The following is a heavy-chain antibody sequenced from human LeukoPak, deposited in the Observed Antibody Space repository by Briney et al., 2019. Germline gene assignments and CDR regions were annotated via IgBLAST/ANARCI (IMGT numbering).Heavy chain of an antibody. J-gene: IGHJ2*01. CDR1: GYTFTSYY. CDR3: AAGRDDYGDYGPHWYFDL. D-gene: IGHD4-17*01. Sequence: PRASVKVSCKASGYTFTSYYMHWVRQAPGQGLEWMGIINPSGGSTSYAQKFQGRVTMTRDTSTSTVYMELSSPRSEDTAVYYCAAGRDDYGDYGPHWYFDLWGRGTLVTVSS. V-gene: IGHV1-46*01. CDR2: INPSGGST.